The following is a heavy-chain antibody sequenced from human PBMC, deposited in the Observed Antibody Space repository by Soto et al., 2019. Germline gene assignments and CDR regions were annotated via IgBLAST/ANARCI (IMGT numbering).Heavy chain of an antibody. J-gene: IGHJ5*01. CDR1: GFTFSSEA. Sequence: EVQLLESGGDLVQQGGSLKFSCAASGFTFSSEAMGWVRQVPGNGRERVSAISGGGGSRYYADSVQGRFTISGDNSKNTLYLQMNSLRAEDTAVYYGAKAVVPAAIPGDSWGQGTLVTVSA. CDR3: AKAVVPAAIPGDS. D-gene: IGHD2-2*02. V-gene: IGHV3-23*01. CDR2: ISGGGGSR.